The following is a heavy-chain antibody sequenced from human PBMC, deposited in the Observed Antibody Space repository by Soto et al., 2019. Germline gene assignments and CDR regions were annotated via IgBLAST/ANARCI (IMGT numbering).Heavy chain of an antibody. Sequence: GGSLRLSCAASGFTFSSYAMSWVRQAPGKGLEWVSAISGSGGSTYYADSVKGRFTISRDNSKNTLYLQMNSLRAEDTAVYYCAKLSVGATRYNWFDPWGQGTLVTVSS. CDR2: ISGSGGST. CDR3: AKLSVGATRYNWFDP. D-gene: IGHD1-26*01. V-gene: IGHV3-23*01. CDR1: GFTFSSYA. J-gene: IGHJ5*02.